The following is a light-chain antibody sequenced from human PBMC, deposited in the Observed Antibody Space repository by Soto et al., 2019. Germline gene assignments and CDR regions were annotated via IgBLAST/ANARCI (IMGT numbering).Light chain of an antibody. CDR1: SSDVGGYNY. CDR2: DVS. Sequence: QSALTQPRSVSGSPGQSVTISCTGTSSDVGGYNYVSWYQQLPGKAPKLMIYDVSKRPSGVPDRFSGSKSGNTASLTISGLQAEDEADYHCCSYAGSYTVVFGGGTKLTVL. V-gene: IGLV2-11*01. CDR3: CSYAGSYTVV. J-gene: IGLJ2*01.